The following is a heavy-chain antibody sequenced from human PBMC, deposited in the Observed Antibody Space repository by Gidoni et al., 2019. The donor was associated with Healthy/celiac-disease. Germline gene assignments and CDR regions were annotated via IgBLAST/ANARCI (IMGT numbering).Heavy chain of an antibody. D-gene: IGHD3-3*01. V-gene: IGHV3-7*01. CDR2: IKQDGSEK. J-gene: IGHJ4*02. CDR3: ATYYDFWSGDFDY. Sequence: GANIKQDGSEKYYVDSVKGRFTISRDNAKNSLYLQMNSLRAEDTAVYYCATYYDFWSGDFDYWGQGTLVTVSS.